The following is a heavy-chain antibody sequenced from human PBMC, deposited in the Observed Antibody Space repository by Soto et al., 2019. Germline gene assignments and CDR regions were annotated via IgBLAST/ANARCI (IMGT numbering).Heavy chain of an antibody. CDR3: ARDTTYCSGGSCLSPSFWFDP. Sequence: PSETLSLTCTVSGGSISSGGYYWSWIRQHPGKGLEWIGYIYYRGSTYYNPSLKSRVTISIDTSKNQFSLKLSSVTAADTAVYYCARDTTYCSGGSCLSPSFWFDPWGQGTLVTVSS. CDR1: GGSISSGGYY. CDR2: IYYRGST. V-gene: IGHV4-31*03. D-gene: IGHD2-15*01. J-gene: IGHJ5*02.